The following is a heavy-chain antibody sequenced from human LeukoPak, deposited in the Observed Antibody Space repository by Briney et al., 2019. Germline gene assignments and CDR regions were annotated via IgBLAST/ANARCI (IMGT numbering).Heavy chain of an antibody. CDR2: IYYSGST. J-gene: IGHJ4*02. Sequence: SETLSLTCTVSGGSISSYYWSWIRQPPGKGLEEIGYIYYSGSTNYNPSLKSRVTISVDTSKNQFSLKLSPVTAADTAVYYCARDYSKGGGFDFWGQGTLVTVSS. CDR1: GGSISSYY. CDR3: ARDYSKGGGFDF. D-gene: IGHD4-11*01. V-gene: IGHV4-59*01.